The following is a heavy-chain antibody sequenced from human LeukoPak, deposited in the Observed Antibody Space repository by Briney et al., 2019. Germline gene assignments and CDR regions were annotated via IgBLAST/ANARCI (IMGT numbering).Heavy chain of an antibody. CDR1: GFTFSSYA. CDR2: ISYDGSNK. D-gene: IGHD2-15*01. V-gene: IGHV3-30-3*01. J-gene: IGHJ4*02. Sequence: GGSLRLSCAASGFTFSSYAMHWVRQAPGKGLEGVAVISYDGSNKYYADSVKGRFTISRDNSKNTLYLQMNSLRAEDTAVYYCARELCSGGSCYSHYWGQGTLVTVSS. CDR3: ARELCSGGSCYSHY.